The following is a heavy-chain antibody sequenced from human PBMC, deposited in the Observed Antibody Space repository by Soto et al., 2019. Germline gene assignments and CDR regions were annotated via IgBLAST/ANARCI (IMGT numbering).Heavy chain of an antibody. V-gene: IGHV4-30-2*01. Sequence: QLQLHESGSGLVKPSQTLSLTCTVSGASITYGGYSWSWIRQTPGKGLEWIGYINHLETTFYNPSFESRLSLSIDRAKKQFSLNLNSMSAADRAVYFCARGGGSDSFDYWGQGILVTVSS. J-gene: IGHJ4*02. D-gene: IGHD1-26*01. CDR2: INHLETT. CDR1: GASITYGGYS. CDR3: ARGGGSDSFDY.